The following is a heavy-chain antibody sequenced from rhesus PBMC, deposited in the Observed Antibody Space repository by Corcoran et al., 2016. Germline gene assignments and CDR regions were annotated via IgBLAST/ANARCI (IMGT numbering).Heavy chain of an antibody. CDR1: GGSISSIY. V-gene: IGHV4-169*01. D-gene: IGHD1-1-1*01. CDR3: AGVPYSWNHNRFDV. Sequence: QLQLQESGPGLVKPSETLSFTCAVSGGSISSIYWSRIRQAPGKGLEVIGYIYGSGSTTNSSPSLKSLVTLSGDTSKKQLSLKLRSVTAADTAVYYCAGVPYSWNHNRFDVWGPGVLVTVSS. CDR2: IYGSGSTT. J-gene: IGHJ5-1*01.